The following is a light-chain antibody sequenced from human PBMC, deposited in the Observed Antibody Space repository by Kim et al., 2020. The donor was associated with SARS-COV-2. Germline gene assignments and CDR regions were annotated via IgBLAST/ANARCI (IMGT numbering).Light chain of an antibody. V-gene: IGKV1-27*01. CDR3: QKYNSAPPLT. J-gene: IGKJ4*01. Sequence: DIQMTQSPSSLSAYVGDRVTITCRASQGISNYLAWYQQKPGRVPKLLIYAASTLQSGVPSRFSGSGSGTDFTLTISSLQPEDVATYYCQKYNSAPPLTFGGGTKLEI. CDR2: AAS. CDR1: QGISNY.